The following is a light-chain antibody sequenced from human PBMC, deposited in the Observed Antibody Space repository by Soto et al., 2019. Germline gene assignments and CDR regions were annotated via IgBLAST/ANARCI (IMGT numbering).Light chain of an antibody. CDR1: SGHSSYA. V-gene: IGLV4-69*01. J-gene: IGLJ2*01. CDR2: LNSDGSH. Sequence: QPVLTQSPSASASLGASVKLTCTLSSGHSSYAIAWHQQQPEKGPRYLMKLNSDGSHSKGDGIPDRFSGSSSGAERYLTISCLQSEDEADYYCQTWGTGPVVFGGGTKVTVL. CDR3: QTWGTGPVV.